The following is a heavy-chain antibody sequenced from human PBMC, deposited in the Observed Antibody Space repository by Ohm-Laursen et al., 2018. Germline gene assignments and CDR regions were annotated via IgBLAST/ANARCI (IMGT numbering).Heavy chain of an antibody. CDR1: GGAINRSAYT. Sequence: SQTLSLTCTVSGGAINRSAYTWAWIRQPPGKGLEWIGSIYYSGSTYYNPSLKSRVTISVDTSKNQFSLKLSSVTAADTAVYYCASLADIDYGDYALGYWGQGTLVTVSS. J-gene: IGHJ4*02. CDR2: IYYSGST. CDR3: ASLADIDYGDYALGY. V-gene: IGHV4-39*01. D-gene: IGHD4-17*01.